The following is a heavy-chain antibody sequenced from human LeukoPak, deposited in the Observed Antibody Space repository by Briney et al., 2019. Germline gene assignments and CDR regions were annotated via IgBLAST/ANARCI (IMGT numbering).Heavy chain of an antibody. CDR3: AKDIGAAGTDF. Sequence: GRSLRLSCAASGFTFSSYGMHWVRQAPGKGLEWVAVIWYDGSNEYYADSVKGRFTISRDNSKNTLYLQMNSLRAEDTAVYYCAKDIGAAGTDFWGQGTLVTVSS. D-gene: IGHD6-13*01. V-gene: IGHV3-33*06. CDR1: GFTFSSYG. J-gene: IGHJ4*02. CDR2: IWYDGSNE.